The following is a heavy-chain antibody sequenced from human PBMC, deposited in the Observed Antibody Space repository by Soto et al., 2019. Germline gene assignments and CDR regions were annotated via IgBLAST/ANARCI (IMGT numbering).Heavy chain of an antibody. Sequence: QVQLQESGPGLVKPSETLSLTCTVSGGSLSSDYWSWIRQPPGKGLEWIGYIYHTGNTEYSPSLKSLVTMSVDMSKNQFSLKLNAVTAADTAVYYCARRGVKSFNCLFDYWSQGTLVTVSS. D-gene: IGHD1-1*01. V-gene: IGHV4-59*08. CDR2: IYHTGNT. CDR3: ARRGVKSFNCLFDY. J-gene: IGHJ4*02. CDR1: GGSLSSDY.